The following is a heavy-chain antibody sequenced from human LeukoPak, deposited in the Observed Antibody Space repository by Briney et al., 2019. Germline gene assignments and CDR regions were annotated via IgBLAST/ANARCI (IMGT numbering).Heavy chain of an antibody. J-gene: IGHJ4*02. CDR3: VSLEINGYLLS. Sequence: GGSLTLSCAASGLTVNINYMNWVRQPPGKGLEWLSDISSDATTIYGAPVLGRFTTSTDNSRNTFYLQMNSLRAEAPARYSFVSLEINGYLLSWGQGTLVTVSS. V-gene: IGHV3-53*01. CDR1: GLTVNINY. CDR2: ISSDATT. D-gene: IGHD2-8*01.